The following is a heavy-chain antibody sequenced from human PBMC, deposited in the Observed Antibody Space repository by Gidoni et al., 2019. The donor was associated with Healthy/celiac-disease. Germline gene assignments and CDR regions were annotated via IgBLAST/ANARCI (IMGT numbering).Heavy chain of an antibody. D-gene: IGHD2-15*01. Sequence: QVQLVESGGGVFQPGRSLRLSCAASGFTCSSYAMHWVRQAPGKGLEWVEVISYDGSNKYYADSVKGRFTISRDNSKNTLYLQMNSLRAEDTAVYYCARGGVVVAATPWYWGQGTLVTVSS. V-gene: IGHV3-30-3*01. CDR2: ISYDGSNK. CDR3: ARGGVVVAATPWY. J-gene: IGHJ4*02. CDR1: GFTCSSYA.